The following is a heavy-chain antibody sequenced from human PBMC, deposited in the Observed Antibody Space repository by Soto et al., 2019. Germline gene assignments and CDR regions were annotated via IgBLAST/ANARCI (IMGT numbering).Heavy chain of an antibody. J-gene: IGHJ2*01. Sequence: EVQLVESGGGLVQPGGSLRLSCAASGFTFSRYDMEWVRQATGKGLEWVSGINTAGDTHYPGSVKGRFTISRENAKSSLYLQMNSLRAGDKAVSYCARSGYSYGYGWYFDLWGRGTLVTVSS. D-gene: IGHD5-18*01. CDR2: INTAGDT. V-gene: IGHV3-13*01. CDR3: ARSGYSYGYGWYFDL. CDR1: GFTFSRYD.